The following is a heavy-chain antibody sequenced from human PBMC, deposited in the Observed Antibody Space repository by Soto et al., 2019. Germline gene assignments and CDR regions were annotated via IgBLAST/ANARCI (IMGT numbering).Heavy chain of an antibody. V-gene: IGHV1-2*02. CDR3: ARDNLALQGAFDL. Sequence: GASVKVSCKASGYTFTGYYMHWVRQAPGQGLEWMGWINPNSGGTNYAQKFQGRVTMTRDTSISTAYMELSRLRSDDTAVYYCARDNLALQGAFDLWGQGTLVTVSS. CDR1: GYTFTGYY. D-gene: IGHD3-16*01. J-gene: IGHJ4*02. CDR2: INPNSGGT.